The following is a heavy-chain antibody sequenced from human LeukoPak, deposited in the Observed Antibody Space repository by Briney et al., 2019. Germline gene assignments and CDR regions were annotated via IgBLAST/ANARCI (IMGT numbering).Heavy chain of an antibody. V-gene: IGHV3-7*04. Sequence: GGSLRLSCAASGFTFSSYWMSWVRQAPGKGLEWVANIKEDGSDKKYVDSVKGRFTTSRDNAKNSLYLQVNSLRAEDTAVYYCARMRDGYMGRYYFDYWGQGTLVTVSS. D-gene: IGHD5-24*01. CDR1: GFTFSSYW. CDR2: IKEDGSDK. CDR3: ARMRDGYMGRYYFDY. J-gene: IGHJ4*02.